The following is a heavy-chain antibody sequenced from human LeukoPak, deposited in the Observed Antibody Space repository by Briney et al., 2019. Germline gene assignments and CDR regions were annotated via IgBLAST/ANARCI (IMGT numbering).Heavy chain of an antibody. J-gene: IGHJ4*02. CDR3: ARAATTVVTRGPFDY. V-gene: IGHV3-74*01. CDR2: INSDGSST. Sequence: PGGSLRLSCAASGFTFSSYWMHWVRQAPGKGLVWVSRINSDGSSTSYADSVKGRFTISRDNAKNTLYLQMNSLRAEDTAVYYCARAATTVVTRGPFDYWGQGTLVTVSS. CDR1: GFTFSSYW. D-gene: IGHD4-23*01.